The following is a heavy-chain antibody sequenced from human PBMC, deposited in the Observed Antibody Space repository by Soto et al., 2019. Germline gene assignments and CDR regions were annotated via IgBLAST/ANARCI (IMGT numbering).Heavy chain of an antibody. Sequence: HGGSLRLACAACGLTLSSYAMHWVRQAPGKGLEWVAVISYDGSNKYYADSVKGRFTISRDNSKNTLYLQMNSLRAEDTAVYYCARDFRGTMVRGVMEDYWGQGTLGTVYS. D-gene: IGHD3-10*01. CDR2: ISYDGSNK. CDR3: ARDFRGTMVRGVMEDY. CDR1: GLTLSSYA. V-gene: IGHV3-30-3*01. J-gene: IGHJ4*02.